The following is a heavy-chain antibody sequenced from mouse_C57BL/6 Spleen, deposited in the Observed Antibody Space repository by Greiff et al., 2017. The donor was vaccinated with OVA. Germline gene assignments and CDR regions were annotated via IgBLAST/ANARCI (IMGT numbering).Heavy chain of an antibody. CDR1: GYSFTDYN. V-gene: IGHV1-39*01. D-gene: IGHD1-1*01. J-gene: IGHJ1*03. CDR2: INPNYGTT. Sequence: VQLKESGPELVKPGASVKISCKASGYSFTDYNMNWVKQSNGKSLEWIGVINPNYGTTSYNQKFKGKATLTVDQSSSTAYMQLNSLTSEDSAVYYCARCLYYYGSSCGDFDVWGTGTTVTVSS. CDR3: ARCLYYYGSSCGDFDV.